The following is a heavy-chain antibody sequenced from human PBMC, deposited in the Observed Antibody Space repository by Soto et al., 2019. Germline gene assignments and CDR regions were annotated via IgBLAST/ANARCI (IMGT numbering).Heavy chain of an antibody. CDR2: IVVGSGNT. J-gene: IGHJ5*02. CDR3: AAEDVVAPEGFDP. D-gene: IGHD5-12*01. V-gene: IGHV1-58*02. CDR1: GFTFTSSA. Sequence: SVKVSCKASGFTFTSSAMQWVRQARGQRLEWIGWIVVGSGNTNYAQKFQERVTITRDMSTSTAYMELSSLRSEDTAVYYCAAEDVVAPEGFDPWGQGTLVTVSS.